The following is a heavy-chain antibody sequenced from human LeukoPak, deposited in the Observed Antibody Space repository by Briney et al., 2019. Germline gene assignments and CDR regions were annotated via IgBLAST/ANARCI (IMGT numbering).Heavy chain of an antibody. D-gene: IGHD3-3*01. CDR2: IFPIFGTA. Sequence: VASVKVSCLASGGTFSSYVISWVRQAPGRGLEWMGWIFPIFGTANYAQKFQGRVTITADESTSTAYMELSSLRSEDTAVYYRARSITIFGVVIRNAEYFQHWGQGTLVTVSS. CDR3: ARSITIFGVVIRNAEYFQH. J-gene: IGHJ1*01. CDR1: GGTFSSYV. V-gene: IGHV1-69*13.